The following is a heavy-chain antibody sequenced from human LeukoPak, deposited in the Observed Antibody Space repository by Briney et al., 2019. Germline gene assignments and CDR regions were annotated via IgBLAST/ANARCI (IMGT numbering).Heavy chain of an antibody. CDR1: GYTFTIYD. D-gene: IGHD3-10*01. J-gene: IGHJ4*02. V-gene: IGHV1-8*01. Sequence: GASVKVSCKASGYTFTIYDINWVRQATGQGPEWMGWMNPNSANTGYAQKFQGRVTMTRNTSISTDYMELSSLRSEDTAVYYCARRYSGSGSPLSYWGQGTLVTVSS. CDR3: ARRYSGSGSPLSY. CDR2: MNPNSANT.